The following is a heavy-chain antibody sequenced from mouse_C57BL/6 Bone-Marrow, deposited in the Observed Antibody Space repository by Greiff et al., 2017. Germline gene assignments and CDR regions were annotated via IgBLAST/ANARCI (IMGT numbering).Heavy chain of an antibody. CDR2: IDPSDSYT. Sequence: VQLQQPGAELVMPGASVKLSCKASGYTFTSYWMHWVKQRPGQGLAWIGVIDPSDSYTNYNQKFKGKSTLTVDKSSSTAYMQLSSLTSEDSAVYYCARGVRQGDCFDYWGQGTTLTVSS. CDR1: GYTFTSYW. D-gene: IGHD2-14*01. J-gene: IGHJ2*01. CDR3: ARGVRQGDCFDY. V-gene: IGHV1-69*01.